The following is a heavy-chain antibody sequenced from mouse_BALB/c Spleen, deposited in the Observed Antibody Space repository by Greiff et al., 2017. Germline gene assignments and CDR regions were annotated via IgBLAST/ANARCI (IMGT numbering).Heavy chain of an antibody. CDR3: ARPSITTATYYAMDY. D-gene: IGHD1-2*01. CDR2: IDPANGNT. J-gene: IGHJ4*01. V-gene: IGHV14-3*02. CDR1: GFNIKDTY. Sequence: EVQLQESGAELVKPGASVKLSCTASGFNIKDTYMHWVKQRPEQGLEWIGRIDPANGNTKYDPKFQGKATITADTSSNTAYMQLSSLTSDDSAVYFCARPSITTATYYAMDYWGQGTSVTVSS.